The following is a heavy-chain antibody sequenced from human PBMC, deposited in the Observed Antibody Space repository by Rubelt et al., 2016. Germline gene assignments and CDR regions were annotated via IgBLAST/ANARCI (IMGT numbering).Heavy chain of an antibody. CDR2: INGGNGNT. V-gene: IGHV1-3*01. D-gene: IGHD3-10*01. CDR3: ARFTGGYYYGSGADY. J-gene: IGHJ4*02. Sequence: HRPEWMGWINGGNGNTKYSQKFQGRVIISRDTSASTAYMELSSLRSEDTAVYYCARFTGGYYYGSGADYWGQGTLVTVSS.